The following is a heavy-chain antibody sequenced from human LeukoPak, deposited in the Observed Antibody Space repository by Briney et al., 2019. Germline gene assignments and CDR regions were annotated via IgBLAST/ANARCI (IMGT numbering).Heavy chain of an antibody. Sequence: GGSLRLSCAASGFIFSDYYMSWIRQAPGKGLEWISYISTDDRAIYYADSVKGRFTISRDNANNSLYPQMNSLRVDDTAVYYCARDLDTAMGLDYWGQGTLVTVPS. CDR3: ARDLDTAMGLDY. CDR1: GFIFSDYY. V-gene: IGHV3-11*01. J-gene: IGHJ4*02. CDR2: ISTDDRAI. D-gene: IGHD5-18*01.